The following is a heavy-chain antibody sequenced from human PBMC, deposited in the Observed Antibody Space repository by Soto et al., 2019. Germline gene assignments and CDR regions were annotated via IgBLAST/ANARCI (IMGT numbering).Heavy chain of an antibody. CDR2: IYPGDSDA. D-gene: IGHD1-20*01. J-gene: IGHJ4*02. V-gene: IGHV5-51*01. CDR3: ARSRITGTTWSFDK. Sequence: GESLKISCKASGYSFTNYWIGWVRQMPGKGLEWMAIIYPGDSDARYRPSFQGQVTISADKSINTAYLQWSSLKASDTAMYYCARSRITGTTWSFDKWGQGALVTVSS. CDR1: GYSFTNYW.